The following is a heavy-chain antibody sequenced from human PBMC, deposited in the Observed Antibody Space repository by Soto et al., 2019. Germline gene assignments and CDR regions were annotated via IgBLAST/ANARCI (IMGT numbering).Heavy chain of an antibody. CDR1: GFSLRTSEVG. D-gene: IGHD6-6*01. J-gene: IGHJ4*02. V-gene: IGHV2-5*02. CDR2: IYWDDDK. Sequence: SGPTLVNPTQTLTLTCTFSGFSLRTSEVGVGWIRQPPGKALEWLALIYWDDDKRYSPSLESRLTITKDNSKNQVVLTMTKKDTVHTTTYYCAHRDLEYSSSSPFDYWGQGSLLTASS. CDR3: AHRDLEYSSSSPFDY.